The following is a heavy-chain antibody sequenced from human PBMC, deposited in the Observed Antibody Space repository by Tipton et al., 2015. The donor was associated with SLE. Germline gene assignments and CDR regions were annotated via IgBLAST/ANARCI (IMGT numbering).Heavy chain of an antibody. CDR1: GGSISSHY. J-gene: IGHJ5*02. CDR3: ARSYGDYVNWFDP. V-gene: IGHV4-4*07. Sequence: TLSLTCTVSGGSISSHYWSWIRQPAGKGLEWIGHIYTSGSTNYNPSLKSRVTISVDTSKNQFSLKLSSVTAADTAVYYCARSYGDYVNWFDPWGQGTLVTVSS. CDR2: IYTSGST. D-gene: IGHD4-17*01.